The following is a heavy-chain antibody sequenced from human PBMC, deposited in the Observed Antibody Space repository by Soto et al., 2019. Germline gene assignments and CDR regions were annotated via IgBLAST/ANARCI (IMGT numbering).Heavy chain of an antibody. V-gene: IGHV1-18*01. CDR3: ARGVGSGSYYNQYNWFDP. CDR1: GYTFSRYG. D-gene: IGHD3-10*01. J-gene: IGHJ5*02. CDR2: INVYNGNT. Sequence: ASVKVSCKASGYTFSRYGISWVRQAPGQGLEWKGWINVYNGNTKYAQKVQGRVTMTTDTSTSTAYMELRSLRSDDTAVYYCARGVGSGSYYNQYNWFDPWGQGTLVTVSS.